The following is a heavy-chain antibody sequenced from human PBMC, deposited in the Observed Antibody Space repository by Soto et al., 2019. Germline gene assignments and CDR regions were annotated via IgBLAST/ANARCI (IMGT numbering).Heavy chain of an antibody. CDR3: ARVHRPPSSSGHVDY. Sequence: ASVKVSCKASGYTFTSYGISWVRQAPGQGLEWMGWISAYNGNTNYAQKLQGRVTMTTDTSTSTAYMELRSLRSDDTAVYYCARVHRPPSSSGHVDYWGQGTLVTVSS. CDR1: GYTFTSYG. V-gene: IGHV1-18*01. CDR2: ISAYNGNT. J-gene: IGHJ4*02. D-gene: IGHD6-19*01.